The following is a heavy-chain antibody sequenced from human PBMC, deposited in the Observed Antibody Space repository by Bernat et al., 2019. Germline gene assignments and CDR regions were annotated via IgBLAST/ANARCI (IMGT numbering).Heavy chain of an antibody. D-gene: IGHD3-9*01. J-gene: IGHJ4*02. CDR3: ARQINDILTGMLDY. V-gene: IGHV4-39*01. CDR1: GGSISSSSYY. CDR2: IYYSGST. Sequence: QLQLQESGPGLVKPSETLSLTCTVSGGSISSSSYYWGWIRQPPGKGLEWIGSIYYSGSTYYNPSLKSRVTISVDTSKNQFSLKLSSVTAADTAVYYCARQINDILTGMLDYWGQGTLVTVSS.